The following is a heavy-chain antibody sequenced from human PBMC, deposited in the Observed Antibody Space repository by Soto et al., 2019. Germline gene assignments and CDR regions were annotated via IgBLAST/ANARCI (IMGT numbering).Heavy chain of an antibody. J-gene: IGHJ4*02. V-gene: IGHV1-3*01. Sequence: GASMKVSCKASGYTFTSYSIHLVRQAPRQRLEWMGWINAGNGNTKYSQKFQGRVTITKDTSASTAYMELSSLRSEDTAVYYCAREIVGATAPDYWGQGTLVTVSS. CDR3: AREIVGATAPDY. CDR1: GYTFTSYS. CDR2: INAGNGNT. D-gene: IGHD1-26*01.